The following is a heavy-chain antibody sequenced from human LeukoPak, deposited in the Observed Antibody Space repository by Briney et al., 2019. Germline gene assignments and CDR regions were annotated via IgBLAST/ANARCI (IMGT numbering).Heavy chain of an antibody. CDR1: GFTFSSYA. V-gene: IGHV3-30-3*01. CDR3: ARAATFFDAFDI. Sequence: GGSLRLSCAASGFTFSSYAMHWVRQAPGKGLEWVAVISYDGSNKYYADSVKGRFTISRDNSKNTLYLQMNSLRAEDTAVYYCARAATFFDAFDIWGQGTMVTVSS. J-gene: IGHJ3*02. D-gene: IGHD3-16*01. CDR2: ISYDGSNK.